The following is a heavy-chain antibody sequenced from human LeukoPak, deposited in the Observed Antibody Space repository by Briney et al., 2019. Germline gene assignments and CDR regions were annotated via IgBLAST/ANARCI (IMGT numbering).Heavy chain of an antibody. Sequence: AASVKVSCKASGGTFSSYAISWVRQAPGQGIEWMGRIIPIFGTANYAEKFQGRVTITTDESMSTAYMELSSLRSEDTAVYYCAREGTNAGYCSSTSCSNWFDPWGQGTLVTVSS. CDR1: GGTFSSYA. D-gene: IGHD2-2*01. CDR2: IIPIFGTA. CDR3: AREGTNAGYCSSTSCSNWFDP. V-gene: IGHV1-69*05. J-gene: IGHJ5*02.